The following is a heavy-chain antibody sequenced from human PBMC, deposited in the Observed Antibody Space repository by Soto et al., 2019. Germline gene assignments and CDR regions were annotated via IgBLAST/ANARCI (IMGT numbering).Heavy chain of an antibody. Sequence: PGGSLRLSCAASGFTFSSYSMNWVRQAPGKGLEWVSAISGSGGSTYYADSVKGRFTISRDNSKNTLYLQMNSLRAEDTTVYYCAKGGDSSGPTRAYYYYGMDVWGQGTTVTVSS. CDR1: GFTFSSYS. V-gene: IGHV3-23*01. CDR3: AKGGDSSGPTRAYYYYGMDV. CDR2: ISGSGGST. J-gene: IGHJ6*02. D-gene: IGHD6-19*01.